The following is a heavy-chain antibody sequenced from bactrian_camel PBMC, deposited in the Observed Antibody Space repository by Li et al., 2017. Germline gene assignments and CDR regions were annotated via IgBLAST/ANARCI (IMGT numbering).Heavy chain of an antibody. V-gene: IGHV3S25*01. CDR3: TAYTLDN. D-gene: IGHD1*01. J-gene: IGHJ4*01. Sequence: QLVESGGGLVQPGGSLRLSCATSGFTLSSYWMYWVPQAPGKGLEWVACISGGGETGYYSEAVKGRFTISRDDAKNTVYLQMNSLKPEDTAVYYCTAYTLDNWGQGTQVTVS. CDR2: ISGGGETG. CDR1: GFTLSSYW.